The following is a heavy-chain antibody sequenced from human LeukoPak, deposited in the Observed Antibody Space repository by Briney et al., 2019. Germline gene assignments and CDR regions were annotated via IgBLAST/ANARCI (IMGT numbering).Heavy chain of an antibody. CDR3: AKRYDTLTSYYSHCDY. CDR1: GFTFSSYA. V-gene: IGHV3-23*01. D-gene: IGHD3-9*01. CDR2: ISGSGGST. J-gene: IGHJ4*02. Sequence: GGSLRLSCAASGFTFSSYAMSWVRHAPGKGLELVSAISGSGGSTYYADSVKGRFTISRDNSKNTLYLQMNSLRAEDTAVYYCAKRYDTLTSYYSHCDYWGQGTLVAVSS.